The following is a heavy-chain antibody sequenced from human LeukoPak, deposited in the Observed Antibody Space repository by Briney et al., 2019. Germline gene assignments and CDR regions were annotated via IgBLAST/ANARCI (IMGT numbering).Heavy chain of an antibody. CDR1: GFTFSSYA. J-gene: IGHJ6*03. Sequence: GGSLRLSCAAPGFTFSSYAMHWGRQAPSQGLEWVAVISYDGSNKYYADSVKGRFTISRDNSKNTLYLQMNSLRAEDTAVYYCAREGGDYYYYYYMDVWGKGTTVTVSS. D-gene: IGHD4-17*01. CDR2: ISYDGSNK. CDR3: AREGGDYYYYYYMDV. V-gene: IGHV3-30*04.